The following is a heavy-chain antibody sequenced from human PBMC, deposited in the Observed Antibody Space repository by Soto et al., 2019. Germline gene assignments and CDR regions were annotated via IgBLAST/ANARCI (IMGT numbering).Heavy chain of an antibody. CDR3: ASTVTTGDAFDI. CDR2: IYYSGST. Sequence: QLQLQESGPGLVKPSEPLSLTCTVSGGSISSSSYYWGWIRQPPGKGLEWIGSIYYSGSTYYNPSLKSRVTISLDTSKNHFSLKLSSVTAADTAVYYCASTVTTGDAFDIWGQGTMVTVSS. V-gene: IGHV4-39*02. J-gene: IGHJ3*02. D-gene: IGHD4-17*01. CDR1: GGSISSSSYY.